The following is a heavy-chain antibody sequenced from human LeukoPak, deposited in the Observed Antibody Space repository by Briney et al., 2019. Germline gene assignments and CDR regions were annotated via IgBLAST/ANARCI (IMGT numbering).Heavy chain of an antibody. V-gene: IGHV3-21*01. J-gene: IGHJ2*01. Sequence: GGSLRLSCAASGFTFSSYSMNWVRQAPGKGLEWVSSISSSSSYIYYADSVKGRFTISRDNAKNSLYLQMNSLRAEDTAVYYCARVYAENWYFDLWGRGTLVTASS. CDR3: ARVYAENWYFDL. CDR2: ISSSSSYI. CDR1: GFTFSSYS. D-gene: IGHD2-8*01.